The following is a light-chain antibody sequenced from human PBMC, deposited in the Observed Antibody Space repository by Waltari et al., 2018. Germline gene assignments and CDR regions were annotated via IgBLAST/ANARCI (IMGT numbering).Light chain of an antibody. CDR1: SSNLGRNY. J-gene: IGLJ2*01. CDR3: AAWDDSLSGVV. V-gene: IGLV1-47*01. Sequence: QSVLTQPPSASGTPGQRVTISCSGSSSNLGRNYVYWYQQLPGTAPKLLSYRNNQRPSGVPDRFSGSKSGTSASLAISGLRSEDEADYYCAAWDDSLSGVVFGGGTKLTVL. CDR2: RNN.